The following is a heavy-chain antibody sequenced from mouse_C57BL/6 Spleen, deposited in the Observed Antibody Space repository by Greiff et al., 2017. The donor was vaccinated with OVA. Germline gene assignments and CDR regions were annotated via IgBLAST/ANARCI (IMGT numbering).Heavy chain of an antibody. D-gene: IGHD1-1*01. CDR1: GYTFTSYD. Sequence: VKLMESGPELVKPGASVKLSCKASGYTFTSYDINWVKQRPGQGLEWIGWIYPRDGSTKYNEKFKGKATLTVDTSSSTAYMELHSLTSEDSAVYFCARGDYYGSSPYYYAMDYWGQGTSVTVSS. CDR2: IYPRDGST. J-gene: IGHJ4*01. CDR3: ARGDYYGSSPYYYAMDY. V-gene: IGHV1-85*01.